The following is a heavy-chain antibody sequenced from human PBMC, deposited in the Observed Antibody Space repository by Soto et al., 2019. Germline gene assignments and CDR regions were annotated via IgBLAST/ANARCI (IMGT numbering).Heavy chain of an antibody. V-gene: IGHV5-51*01. J-gene: IGHJ4*02. CDR2: IYPGDSDT. Sequence: GESLKISCKGSGYSFTSYWIGWVRQMPGKGLEWMGIIYPGDSDTRYSPSFQGQVTISADKSISTAYLQWSSLKASDTAIYYCARHTYCSVGSCYSGFDYWGQGTLDTVSS. CDR1: GYSFTSYW. D-gene: IGHD2-15*01. CDR3: ARHTYCSVGSCYSGFDY.